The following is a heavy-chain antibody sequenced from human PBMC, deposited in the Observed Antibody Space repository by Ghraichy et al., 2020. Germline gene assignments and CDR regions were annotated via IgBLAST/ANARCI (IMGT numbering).Heavy chain of an antibody. Sequence: VKVSCKASGYTFTSYGISWVRQAPGQGLEWMGWISAYNGNTNYAQKLQGRVTMTTDTSTSTAYMELRSLRSDDTAVYYCARDPFLDFWSGYSPDYYYYGMDVWGQGTTVTVSS. CDR1: GYTFTSYG. J-gene: IGHJ6*02. D-gene: IGHD3-3*01. V-gene: IGHV1-18*01. CDR3: ARDPFLDFWSGYSPDYYYYGMDV. CDR2: ISAYNGNT.